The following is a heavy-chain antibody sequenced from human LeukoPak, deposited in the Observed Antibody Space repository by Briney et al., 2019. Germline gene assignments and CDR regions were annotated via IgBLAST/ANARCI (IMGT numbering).Heavy chain of an antibody. J-gene: IGHJ3*02. CDR2: INPNSGGT. CDR3: ARDSATDTRAFDI. CDR1: GYTFTGYY. V-gene: IGHV1-2*02. Sequence: ASVKVSCKASGYTFTGYYMHWVRQAPGQGLERMGWINPNSGGTNYAQKFQGRVTMTRDTSISTAYMELSRLRSDDTAVYYCARDSATDTRAFDIWGQGTMVTVSS. D-gene: IGHD6-25*01.